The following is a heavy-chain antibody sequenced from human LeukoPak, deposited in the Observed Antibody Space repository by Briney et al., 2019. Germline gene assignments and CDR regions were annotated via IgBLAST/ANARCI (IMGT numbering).Heavy chain of an antibody. Sequence: PGGSLRLSCAASGFTFSSYGMHWVRQAPGKGLEWVAVISYDGSNKYYADSVKGRFTISRDNSKNTLYLQMNSLRAEDTAVYYCAKPPLYDYVWGSYREGYFDYWGQGTLVTVSS. CDR2: ISYDGSNK. J-gene: IGHJ4*02. V-gene: IGHV3-30*18. CDR3: AKPPLYDYVWGSYREGYFDY. D-gene: IGHD3-16*02. CDR1: GFTFSSYG.